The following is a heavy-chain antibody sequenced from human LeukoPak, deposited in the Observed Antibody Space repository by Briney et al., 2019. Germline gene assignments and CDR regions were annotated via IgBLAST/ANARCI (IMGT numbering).Heavy chain of an antibody. J-gene: IGHJ4*02. V-gene: IGHV3-30*18. CDR2: ISYDGSNK. CDR1: GFTFSSYG. D-gene: IGHD6-13*01. CDR3: AKVGTSIAAAGEFDY. Sequence: PGGSLRLSCAASGFTFSSYGMHWVRQAPGKGLERVAVISYDGSNKYYADSVKGRFTISRDNSKNTLYLQMNSLRAEDTAVYYCAKVGTSIAAAGEFDYWGQGTLVTVSS.